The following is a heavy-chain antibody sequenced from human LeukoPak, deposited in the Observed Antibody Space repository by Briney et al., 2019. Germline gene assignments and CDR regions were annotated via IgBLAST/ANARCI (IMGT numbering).Heavy chain of an antibody. Sequence: PGRSLRLSCAASGFTFSSYGMHWDRQAPGKGLEWVAVIWYDGSNKYYADSVKGRFTISRDNSRNTLYLQMNSLRAEDTAVYYCARDDVDYGDNYYGMDVWGQGTTVTVSS. J-gene: IGHJ6*02. CDR3: ARDDVDYGDNYYGMDV. V-gene: IGHV3-33*01. CDR2: IWYDGSNK. D-gene: IGHD4-17*01. CDR1: GFTFSSYG.